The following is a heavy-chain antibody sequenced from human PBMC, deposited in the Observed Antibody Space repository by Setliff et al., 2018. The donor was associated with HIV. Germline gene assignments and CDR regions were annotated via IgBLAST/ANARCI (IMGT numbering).Heavy chain of an antibody. V-gene: IGHV4-4*07. Sequence: PSETLSLTCSVAGASITSHNWSWIRQAAGKGLEWSGRIYTRGNTNYNPSLRSRVTMSVDTSKNQFSLKVTSVTAADTAVYYCTRDLWGDDYYYNNMDVWGKGTTVTVSS. J-gene: IGHJ6*03. D-gene: IGHD2-21*02. CDR2: IYTRGNT. CDR1: GASITSHN. CDR3: TRDLWGDDYYYNNMDV.